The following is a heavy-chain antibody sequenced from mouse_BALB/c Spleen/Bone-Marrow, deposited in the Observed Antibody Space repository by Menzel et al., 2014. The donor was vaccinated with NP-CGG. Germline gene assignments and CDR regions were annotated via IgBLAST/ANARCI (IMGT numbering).Heavy chain of an antibody. V-gene: IGHV1S56*01. J-gene: IGHJ3*01. CDR2: IYPGDGST. Sequence: LMESGASVKMSCKASGYTFTSYYIHWVKQRPGQGLEWIGWIYPGDGSTKYNEKFKGKTTLTADKSSGTAYMLLSSLTSEDSAIYFCAICYGYDEFAYWGQGTLVTVSA. CDR3: AICYGYDEFAY. CDR1: GYTFTSYY. D-gene: IGHD2-2*01.